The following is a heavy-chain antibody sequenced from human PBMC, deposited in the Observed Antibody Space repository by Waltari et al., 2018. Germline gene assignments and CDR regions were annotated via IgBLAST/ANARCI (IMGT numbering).Heavy chain of an antibody. CDR1: GGSISSGSYY. D-gene: IGHD3-22*01. Sequence: QVQLQESGPGLVKPSQTLSLTCTVSGGSISSGSYYWSWIRQPAGKGLEWIGHIYTSGSTNYNPSLKSRVTISVDTSKNQFSLKLSSVTAADTAVYYCARVVDSSGYIWFDPWGQGTLVTVSS. CDR2: IYTSGST. V-gene: IGHV4-61*02. J-gene: IGHJ5*02. CDR3: ARVVDSSGYIWFDP.